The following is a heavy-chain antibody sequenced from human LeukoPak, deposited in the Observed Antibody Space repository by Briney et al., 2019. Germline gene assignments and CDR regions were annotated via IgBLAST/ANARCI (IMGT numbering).Heavy chain of an antibody. Sequence: PSETLSLTCTVSGGSISSSSYYWSWIRQPPGKGLEWIGYIYYSGSTNYNPSLKSRVTISVNTSKNQFSLKLSSVTAADTAVYYCARDYSSSWSFNWFDPWGQGTLVTVSS. CDR3: ARDYSSSWSFNWFDP. CDR1: GGSISSSSYY. J-gene: IGHJ5*02. V-gene: IGHV4-61*01. CDR2: IYYSGST. D-gene: IGHD6-13*01.